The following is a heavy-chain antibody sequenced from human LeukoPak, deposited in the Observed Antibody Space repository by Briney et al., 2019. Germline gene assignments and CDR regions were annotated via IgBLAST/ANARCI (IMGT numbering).Heavy chain of an antibody. CDR2: INPNSGGT. CDR1: GYTFTGYY. Sequence: VSVKVSCKASGYTFTGYYMHWLRQAPGQGLEWMGWINPNSGGTNYAQKFQGRVTMTRDTSISTAYMELSRLRSDDTAVYYCARVSGSYSPPDYWGQGTLVTVSS. J-gene: IGHJ4*02. CDR3: ARVSGSYSPPDY. V-gene: IGHV1-2*02. D-gene: IGHD1-26*01.